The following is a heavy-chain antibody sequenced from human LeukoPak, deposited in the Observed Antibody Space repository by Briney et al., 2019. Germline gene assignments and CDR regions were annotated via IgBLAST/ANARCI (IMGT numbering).Heavy chain of an antibody. CDR3: AATGTSSWYLDY. V-gene: IGHV3-30*04. D-gene: IGHD6-13*01. Sequence: GRSLRLSCAASGFTFSSYAMHWVRQAPGKGLEWVAVISYDGSNKYYADSVKGRFTISRDNSKNTLYLQMNSLRAEDTAVYYCAATGTSSWYLDYWGQGTLVTVSS. J-gene: IGHJ4*02. CDR1: GFTFSSYA. CDR2: ISYDGSNK.